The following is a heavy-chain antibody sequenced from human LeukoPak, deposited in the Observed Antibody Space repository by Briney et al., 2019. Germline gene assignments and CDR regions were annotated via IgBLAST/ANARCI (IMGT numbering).Heavy chain of an antibody. CDR2: INPNSGGT. CDR1: GYTFTGYY. CDR3: AREYSSGWSNWFDP. J-gene: IGHJ5*02. V-gene: IGHV1-2*02. Sequence: ASVKVSCKASGYTFTGYYMHWVRQAPGQGLEWMGWINPNSGGTNYAQKFQGRVTMTRYTSISTAYMELSRLRSDDTAVYYCAREYSSGWSNWFDPWGQGTLVTVSS. D-gene: IGHD6-19*01.